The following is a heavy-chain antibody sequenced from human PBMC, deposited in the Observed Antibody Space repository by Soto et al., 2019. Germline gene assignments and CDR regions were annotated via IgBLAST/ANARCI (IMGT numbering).Heavy chain of an antibody. CDR1: GGSISSSNW. D-gene: IGHD3-3*02. V-gene: IGHV4-4*02. J-gene: IGHJ4*02. CDR2: IYHSGST. CDR3: ARFGDRAQRGAFFDY. Sequence: SETLSLTCAVSGGSISSSNWWSWVRQPPGKGLEWIGEIYHSGSTNYNPSLKSRVTISVDKSKNQFSLKLSSVTAADTAVYYCARFGDRAQRGAFFDYWGQGTLVTVSS.